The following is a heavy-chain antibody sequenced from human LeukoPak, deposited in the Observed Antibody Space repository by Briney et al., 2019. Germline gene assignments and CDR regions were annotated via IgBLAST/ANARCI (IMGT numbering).Heavy chain of an antibody. CDR1: GLTFSSHW. CDR2: ISSSSSYI. V-gene: IGHV3-21*01. J-gene: IGHJ4*02. CDR3: ARDPSSSWYGFTDY. D-gene: IGHD6-13*01. Sequence: GGSLRLSCAASGLTFSSHWMHWVRQAPGKGLEWVSSISSSSSYIYYAHSVKGRFTISRDNAKNSLYLQMNSLRAEDTAVYYCARDPSSSWYGFTDYWGQGTLVTVSS.